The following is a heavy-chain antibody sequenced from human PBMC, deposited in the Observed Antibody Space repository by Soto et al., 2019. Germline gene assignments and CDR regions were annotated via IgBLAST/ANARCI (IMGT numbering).Heavy chain of an antibody. V-gene: IGHV1-69*01. Sequence: QVQLVQSGAEVKKPGSSVKVSCKASGGTFSSYAISWVRQAPGQGLEWMGGFIPIFGTANYAQKFQGRVTITADESTSTAYMELRSLRSEDTAVYYCASDTPYYYDSIGYFAAYYYYGRDVWGQGTTVTVSS. CDR3: ASDTPYYYDSIGYFAAYYYYGRDV. CDR2: FIPIFGTA. D-gene: IGHD3-22*01. CDR1: GGTFSSYA. J-gene: IGHJ6*01.